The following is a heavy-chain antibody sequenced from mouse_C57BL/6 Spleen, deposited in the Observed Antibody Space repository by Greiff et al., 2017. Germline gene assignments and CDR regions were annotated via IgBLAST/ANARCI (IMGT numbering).Heavy chain of an antibody. CDR3: ACVGHSNYEYFDD. J-gene: IGHJ1*03. CDR1: GYAFTNYL. D-gene: IGHD2-5*01. CDR2: INPGSGGT. Sequence: VQLQQSGAELVRPGTSVKVSCKASGYAFTNYLIEWVKQRPGQGLEWIGVINPGSGGTNYTEKFKGKATLTADKSTSTAYMQLSSLTSEDSAVFFCACVGHSNYEYFDDWGTGTTVTVSS. V-gene: IGHV1-54*01.